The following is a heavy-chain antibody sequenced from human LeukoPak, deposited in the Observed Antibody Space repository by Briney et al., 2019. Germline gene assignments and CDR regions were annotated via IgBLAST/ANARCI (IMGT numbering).Heavy chain of an antibody. V-gene: IGHV3-23*01. J-gene: IGHJ4*02. CDR3: SKMRGHPRDAYYFDS. Sequence: GGSLRLSCAASGFTFSSFAVGWVRQAPGKGLEWVSSIDNGGTTYYAGPVKGRFTISKDNSKNTLYLQVNSLRAEDTAVDYCSKMRGHPRDAYYFDSWGQGALVTVSS. CDR1: GFTFSSFA. D-gene: IGHD3-10*01. CDR2: IDNGGTT.